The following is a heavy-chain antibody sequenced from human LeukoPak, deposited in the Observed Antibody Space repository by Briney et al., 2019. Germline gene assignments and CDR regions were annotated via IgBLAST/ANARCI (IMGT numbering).Heavy chain of an antibody. V-gene: IGHV1-18*01. CDR2: ISAYNGNT. D-gene: IGHD6-13*01. Sequence: ASVKVSCKASGYTFTSYGISWVRQAPGQGLEWMGWISAYNGNTNYAQKLQGRVTMTTDTSTSTAYMELRSLRSDDTAVYYCARDPHRIAAAGRRAWFDPWGQGTLVTVSS. J-gene: IGHJ5*02. CDR3: ARDPHRIAAAGRRAWFDP. CDR1: GYTFTSYG.